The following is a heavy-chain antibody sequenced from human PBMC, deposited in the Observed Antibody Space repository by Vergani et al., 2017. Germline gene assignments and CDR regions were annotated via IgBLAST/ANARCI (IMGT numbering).Heavy chain of an antibody. Sequence: EVQLVETGGGLIQPGGSLRLSCAASGFTVSSNYMSWVRQAPGKGLEWVSVIYSGGSTYYADSVKGRFTISRDNSKNTVYLQMNSMSAEDTAVYYCARVVSYGYYFDYWGQGTLVTVSS. J-gene: IGHJ4*02. CDR2: IYSGGST. D-gene: IGHD5-18*01. V-gene: IGHV3-53*02. CDR1: GFTVSSNY. CDR3: ARVVSYGYYFDY.